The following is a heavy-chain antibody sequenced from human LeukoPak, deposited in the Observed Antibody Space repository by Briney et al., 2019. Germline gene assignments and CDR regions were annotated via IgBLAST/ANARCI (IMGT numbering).Heavy chain of an antibody. D-gene: IGHD6-13*01. J-gene: IGHJ6*02. Sequence: GESLKISCKGARYSLTSYWIGWVRQMPGKGLEWMGIIYPGDSDTRYSPSFQGQVTISADKSISTAYLQWSSLKASDTAMYYCARQAAAGFFSYYYGMDVWGQGTTVTVSS. CDR2: IYPGDSDT. CDR3: ARQAAAGFFSYYYGMDV. CDR1: RYSLTSYW. V-gene: IGHV5-51*01.